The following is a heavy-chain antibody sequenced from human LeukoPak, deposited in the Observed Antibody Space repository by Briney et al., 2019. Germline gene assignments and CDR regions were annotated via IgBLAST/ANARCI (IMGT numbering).Heavy chain of an antibody. V-gene: IGHV3-48*03. CDR1: GFTFSSYE. J-gene: IGHJ1*01. Sequence: GGSLRLSCAASGFTFSSYEMNWVRQAPGKGLEWVSYISSSGSTIYYADSVKGRLTLSRDNAKNSLYLQMNSLRAEDTAVYYCARDSYYYDSSGLITEYFQHWGQGTLVTVSS. CDR2: ISSSGSTI. D-gene: IGHD3-22*01. CDR3: ARDSYYYDSSGLITEYFQH.